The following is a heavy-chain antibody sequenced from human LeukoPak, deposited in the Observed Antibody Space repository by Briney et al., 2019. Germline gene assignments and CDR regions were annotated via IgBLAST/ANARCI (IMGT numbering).Heavy chain of an antibody. CDR2: IITIFGTA. Sequence: ASVKVSCKASGGTFSSYAISWVRQAPGQGLEWMGGIITIFGTANYAQKFQGRVTITADESTSTAYMELSSLRSEDTAVYYCAVKRGGYCSSTSCYFSHGMDVWGKGTTVTVSS. CDR1: GGTFSSYA. V-gene: IGHV1-69*13. D-gene: IGHD2-2*01. CDR3: AVKRGGYCSSTSCYFSHGMDV. J-gene: IGHJ6*04.